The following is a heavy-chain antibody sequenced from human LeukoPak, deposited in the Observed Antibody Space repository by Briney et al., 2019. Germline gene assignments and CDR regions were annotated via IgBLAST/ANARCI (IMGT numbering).Heavy chain of an antibody. D-gene: IGHD6-19*01. J-gene: IGHJ4*02. V-gene: IGHV3-33*01. CDR3: AREWGRIAVAGGPGY. CDR2: IWYDGRTK. CDR1: GFTFSNYG. Sequence: GGSLRLSCEVSGFTFSNYGMHWVRQAPGKGLEWLALIWYDGRTKFHADPVKGRFTISRDNSANTLYLQMSSLRVEDTAVYYCAREWGRIAVAGGPGYWGQGARVTVSS.